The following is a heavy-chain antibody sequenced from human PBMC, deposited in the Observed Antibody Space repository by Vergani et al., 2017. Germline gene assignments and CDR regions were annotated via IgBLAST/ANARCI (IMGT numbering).Heavy chain of an antibody. CDR1: GFTFSSYA. J-gene: IGHJ3*02. D-gene: IGHD3-10*01. CDR3: ARVGFGELSYAFDI. V-gene: IGHV3-13*01. Sequence: EVQLLESGGGLVQPGGSLRLSCAASGFTFSSYAMSWVRQAPGKGLEWVSAIGTAGDTYYPGSVKGRFTISRENAKNSLYLQMNSLRAGDTAVYYCARVGFGELSYAFDIWGQGTMVTVSS. CDR2: IGTAGDT.